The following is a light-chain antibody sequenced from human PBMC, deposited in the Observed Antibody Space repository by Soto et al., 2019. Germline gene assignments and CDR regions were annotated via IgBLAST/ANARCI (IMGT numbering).Light chain of an antibody. CDR3: HQYGSSPAT. V-gene: IGKV3-20*01. CDR1: QSVSNSF. CDR2: GAS. Sequence: EIVLTQSPGTLSLSPGERATLSCRASQSVSNSFFAWYQQAPGQAPRLLIYGASSRATGIPDRFSGSGSGTDCTLTISRLEPEDFAVYFCHQYGSSPATFGQGTKVEIK. J-gene: IGKJ1*01.